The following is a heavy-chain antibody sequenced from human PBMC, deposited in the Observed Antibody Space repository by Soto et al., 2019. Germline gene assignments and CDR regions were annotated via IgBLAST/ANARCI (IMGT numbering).Heavy chain of an antibody. CDR1: GGSFSGYY. V-gene: IGHV4-34*01. CDR3: ARRNKLWDP. J-gene: IGHJ5*02. CDR2: INHSGST. D-gene: IGHD3-10*01. Sequence: PSETLSLTCAVYGGSFSGYYWSWIRQPPGKGLEWIGEINHSGSTNYNPSLKSRVTISVDTSKNQFSLKLSSVTAADTAVYYCARRNKLWDPWGQGTLVTVSS.